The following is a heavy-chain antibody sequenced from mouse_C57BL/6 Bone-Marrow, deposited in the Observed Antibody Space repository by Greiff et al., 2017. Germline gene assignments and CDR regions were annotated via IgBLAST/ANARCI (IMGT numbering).Heavy chain of an antibody. CDR2: IDPETGGT. Sequence: QVQLQQSGAELVRPGASVTLSCKASGYTFTDYEMHWVKQTPVHGLEWIGAIDPETGGTAYNQKFKGKAILTADKSSSTAYVELRSLTSEDSAVYYCTRWGGNPYYFDYWGQGTTLTVSS. D-gene: IGHD2-1*01. CDR3: TRWGGNPYYFDY. CDR1: GYTFTDYE. V-gene: IGHV1-15*01. J-gene: IGHJ2*01.